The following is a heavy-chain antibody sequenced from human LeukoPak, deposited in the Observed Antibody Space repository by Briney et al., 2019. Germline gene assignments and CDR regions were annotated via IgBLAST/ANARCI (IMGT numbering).Heavy chain of an antibody. CDR2: INTISSTI. Sequence: GGSLRLSCAGSGFAFRSYGMNWVRQAPGKGLEWVSYINTISSTIHYVDSVRGRFTISRDNAKNSLYLQMNSLRAEDTAVYYCTTYRYSYDVTGYSYFDYWGQGIPVTVSS. CDR3: TTYRYSYDVTGYSYFDY. V-gene: IGHV3-48*01. D-gene: IGHD3-22*01. CDR1: GFAFRSYG. J-gene: IGHJ4*02.